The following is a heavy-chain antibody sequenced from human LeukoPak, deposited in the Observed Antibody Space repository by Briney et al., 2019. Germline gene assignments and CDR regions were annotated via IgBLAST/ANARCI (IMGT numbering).Heavy chain of an antibody. J-gene: IGHJ4*02. CDR3: ARRFWSGYPKRIYYFDY. D-gene: IGHD3-3*01. Sequence: GGSLRLSCAASGFTFSSYWMSWVRQAPGKGLEWVANIKQDGSEKCYVDSVKGRFTISRDNAKNSLYLQMNSLRAEDTAVYYCARRFWSGYPKRIYYFDYWGQGTLVTVSS. V-gene: IGHV3-7*01. CDR1: GFTFSSYW. CDR2: IKQDGSEK.